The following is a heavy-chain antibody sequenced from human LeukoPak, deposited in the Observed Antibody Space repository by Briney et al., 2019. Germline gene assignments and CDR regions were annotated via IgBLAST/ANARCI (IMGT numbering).Heavy chain of an antibody. CDR1: GYTFTGYY. Sequence: ASVKVSCKASGYTFTGYYMHWVRQAPGQGLERMGWINPNSGGTNYVQKFQGRVTMTRDTSISTAYMELSRLRSDDTAVYYCARDRGTMVRVYYFDYWGQGTLVTVSS. D-gene: IGHD3-10*01. J-gene: IGHJ4*02. V-gene: IGHV1-2*02. CDR2: INPNSGGT. CDR3: ARDRGTMVRVYYFDY.